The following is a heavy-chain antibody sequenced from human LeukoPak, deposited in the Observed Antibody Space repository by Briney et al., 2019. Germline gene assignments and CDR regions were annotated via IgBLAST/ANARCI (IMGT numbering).Heavy chain of an antibody. CDR2: IYPGDSDT. D-gene: IGHD2-21*02. CDR1: GYSFTSYW. Sequence: GESLKISCKGSGYSFTSYWIGWVRQMPGKSLEWMGIIYPGDSDTRYSPSFQGQVTISADKSISTAYLQWSSLKASDTAMYYCARPRRHIVVVTAPIDAFDIWGQGTMVTVSS. CDR3: ARPRRHIVVVTAPIDAFDI. J-gene: IGHJ3*02. V-gene: IGHV5-51*01.